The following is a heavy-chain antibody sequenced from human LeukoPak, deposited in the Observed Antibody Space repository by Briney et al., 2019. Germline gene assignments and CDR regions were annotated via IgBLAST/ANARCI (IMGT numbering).Heavy chain of an antibody. D-gene: IGHD6-19*01. CDR3: ARHRGVYSSGWYSDFDY. J-gene: IGHJ4*02. CDR2: IYYSGST. CDR1: GGSISSSSYY. Sequence: SETLSLTCTVSGGSISSSSYYWGWIRQPPGKGLEWIGSIYYSGSTYYNPSFKSRVTISVDTSKNQFSLKLSSVTAADTAVYYCARHRGVYSSGWYSDFDYWGQGTLVTVSS. V-gene: IGHV4-39*01.